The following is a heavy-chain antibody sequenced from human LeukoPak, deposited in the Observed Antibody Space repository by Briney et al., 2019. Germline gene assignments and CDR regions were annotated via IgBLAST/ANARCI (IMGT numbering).Heavy chain of an antibody. CDR2: ISAYNGNT. CDR1: GYTFTSYG. V-gene: IGHV1-18*01. J-gene: IGHJ4*02. Sequence: ASVKVSCRASGYTFTSYGISWVRQAPGQGLEWMGWISAYNGNTNYAQKLQGRVTMTTDTSTSTAYMELRSLRSDDTAVYYCARRRGLDGDYDFDYWGQGTLVTVSS. D-gene: IGHD4-17*01. CDR3: ARRRGLDGDYDFDY.